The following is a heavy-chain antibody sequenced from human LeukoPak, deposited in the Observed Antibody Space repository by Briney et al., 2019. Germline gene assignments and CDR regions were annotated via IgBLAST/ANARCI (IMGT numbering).Heavy chain of an antibody. CDR1: GYPFISYY. Sequence: GASVKVSCKASGYPFISYYMHWVRQAPGQGLEWLGIINPSGGSTTYAQKFQGRVTMTRDTSTSTVYMELSSLRSEDTAMYYCARLSGYSYGESDDYWGQGTLVTVSS. J-gene: IGHJ4*02. CDR3: ARLSGYSYGESDDY. V-gene: IGHV1-46*01. D-gene: IGHD5-18*01. CDR2: INPSGGST.